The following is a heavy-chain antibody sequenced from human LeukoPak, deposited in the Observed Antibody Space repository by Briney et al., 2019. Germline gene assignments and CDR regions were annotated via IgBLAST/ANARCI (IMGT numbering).Heavy chain of an antibody. CDR1: RYIFSDYN. J-gene: IGHJ3*01. D-gene: IGHD2-2*01. CDR2: ISSRSTYT. V-gene: IGHV3-11*06. Sequence: GGSLRLSCAASRYIFSDYNINWIRQAPGKGLEWVSYISSRSTYTNYADSVKGRFTISRDNAKNTLSLQMNSLRAEDTAVYYCAREGLVCIRTSCYLAAFDLWGQGTVVTVSS. CDR3: AREGLVCIRTSCYLAAFDL.